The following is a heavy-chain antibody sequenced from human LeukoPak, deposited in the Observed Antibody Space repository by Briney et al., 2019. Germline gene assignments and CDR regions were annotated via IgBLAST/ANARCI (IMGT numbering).Heavy chain of an antibody. Sequence: PGGSLRLSCAASGITLSRYWMSWVRQAPGQGLEWVANIKQDGSETYYVESVRGRFTISRDTTKNSLYLQMNSLRVEDTAVYYCARPYSWNDGIDYWGQGTLVTVSS. V-gene: IGHV3-7*01. D-gene: IGHD1-1*01. CDR2: IKQDGSET. J-gene: IGHJ4*02. CDR1: GITLSRYW. CDR3: ARPYSWNDGIDY.